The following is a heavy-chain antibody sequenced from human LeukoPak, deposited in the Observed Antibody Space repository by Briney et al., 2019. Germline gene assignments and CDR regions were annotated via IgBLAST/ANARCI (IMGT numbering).Heavy chain of an antibody. CDR1: GFSFGTYA. D-gene: IGHD5-12*01. Sequence: GGSLRLSCSASGFSFGTYAMHWVRQAPGKGLESVSAISSNGDSTYYADSVKGRFTISRDNSKNTLYLQMSSLRTEDTAVYFCVKADIVTSTRGGFDYWGQGTLVTVSS. V-gene: IGHV3-64D*06. CDR3: VKADIVTSTRGGFDY. CDR2: ISSNGDST. J-gene: IGHJ4*02.